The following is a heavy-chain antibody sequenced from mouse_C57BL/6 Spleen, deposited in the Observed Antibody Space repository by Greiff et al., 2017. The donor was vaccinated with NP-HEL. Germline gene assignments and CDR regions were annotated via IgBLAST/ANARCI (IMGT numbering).Heavy chain of an antibody. V-gene: IGHV2-2*01. D-gene: IGHD1-1*01. CDR2: IWSGGST. CDR3: ARNGDLITTFAY. CDR1: GFSLTSYG. J-gene: IGHJ3*01. Sequence: QVQLKESGPGLVQPSQSLSITCTVSGFSLTSYGVHWVRQSPGKGLEWLGVIWSGGSTDYNAAFISRLSISKDNSKSQVFFKMNSLQADDTAIYYCARNGDLITTFAYWGQGTLVTVSA.